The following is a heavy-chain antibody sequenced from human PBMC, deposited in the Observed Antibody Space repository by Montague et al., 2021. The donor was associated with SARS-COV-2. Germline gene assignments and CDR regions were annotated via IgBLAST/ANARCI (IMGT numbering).Heavy chain of an antibody. Sequence: SRRLSCAASRFTFSTFAMSWVRQAPGKGLEWVSAISLSGGSTYYADSVKGRFTISRDNSKNTLFLQMNSLRAEDTAVYYCAKGGVVVVAATDLDYWGQGTLVTVSS. CDR2: ISLSGGST. J-gene: IGHJ4*02. CDR3: AKGGVVVVAATDLDY. V-gene: IGHV3-23*01. CDR1: RFTFSTFA. D-gene: IGHD2-15*01.